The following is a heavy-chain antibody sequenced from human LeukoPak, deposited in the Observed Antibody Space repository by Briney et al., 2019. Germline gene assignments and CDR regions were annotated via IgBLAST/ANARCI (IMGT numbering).Heavy chain of an antibody. Sequence: WGSLRLSCTASGFTFSSYEMNWVRQAPGKGLEWVSAISGSGGSTYYADSVKGRFTISRDNSKNTLYLQMNSLRAEDTAVYYCAKAARQKGVAGNLIDPWGQGTLVTVSS. CDR1: GFTFSSYE. CDR3: AKAARQKGVAGNLIDP. D-gene: IGHD6-19*01. V-gene: IGHV3-23*01. CDR2: ISGSGGST. J-gene: IGHJ5*02.